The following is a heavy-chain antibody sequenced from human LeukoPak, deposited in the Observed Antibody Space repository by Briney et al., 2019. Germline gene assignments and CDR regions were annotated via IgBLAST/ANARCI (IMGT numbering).Heavy chain of an antibody. J-gene: IGHJ4*02. D-gene: IGHD6-19*01. CDR1: GFTFSSYG. V-gene: IGHV3-30*02. CDR3: AKDGRSGWYYFDY. Sequence: GGSLRLSCAASGFTFSSYGRHWVRQAPGKGLEWVAFIRYDGSNKYYADSVKGRFTISRDNSKNPLYLQMNSLRAEDTAVYYCAKDGRSGWYYFDYWGQATLVTVSS. CDR2: IRYDGSNK.